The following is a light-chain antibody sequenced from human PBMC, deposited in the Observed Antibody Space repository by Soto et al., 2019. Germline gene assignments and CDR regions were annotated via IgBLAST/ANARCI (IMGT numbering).Light chain of an antibody. CDR1: QTISSW. Sequence: VPITQSPSTLSGSVGDRVTITCRASQTISSWLAWYQQKPGKAPKLLIYKASTLKSGVPSRFSGSGSGTDFTLTISSLEPEDFAVYYCQQRSNWPPTFGQGTRLAI. J-gene: IGKJ5*01. CDR3: QQRSNWPPT. V-gene: IGKV1-5*03. CDR2: KAS.